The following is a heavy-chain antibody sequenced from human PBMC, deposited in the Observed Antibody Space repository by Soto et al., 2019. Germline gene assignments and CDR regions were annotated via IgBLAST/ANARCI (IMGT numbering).Heavy chain of an antibody. J-gene: IGHJ4*02. Sequence: SVKVSCKASGGTFSSYAISWVRQAPGQGLEWMGGIIPIFGTANYAQKFQGRVTITAGKSTSTAYMELSSLRSEDTAVYSCARDTASRDPFDYWGQGTLVTVSS. CDR3: ARDTASRDPFDY. CDR1: GGTFSSYA. D-gene: IGHD4-17*01. V-gene: IGHV1-69*06. CDR2: IIPIFGTA.